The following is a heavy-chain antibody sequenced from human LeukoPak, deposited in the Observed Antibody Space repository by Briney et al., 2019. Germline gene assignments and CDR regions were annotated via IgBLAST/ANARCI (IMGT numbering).Heavy chain of an antibody. CDR2: MNPNSGNT. CDR3: ASSYGSGRPYYMDV. CDR1: GYTFTSYD. Sequence: ASVKVSCKPSGYTFTSYDINWVRQATGQGLEWMGWMNPNSGNTGYAQKFQGRVTITRNTSISTAYMELSSLRSEDTAVYYCASSYGSGRPYYMDVWGKGTTVTVSS. V-gene: IGHV1-8*03. D-gene: IGHD3-10*01. J-gene: IGHJ6*03.